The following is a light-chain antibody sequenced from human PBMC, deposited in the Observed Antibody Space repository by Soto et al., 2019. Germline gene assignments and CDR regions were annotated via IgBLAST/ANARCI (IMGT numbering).Light chain of an antibody. CDR2: YDN. J-gene: IGLJ2*01. CDR1: NSNIGSNT. V-gene: IGLV1-44*01. CDR3: SSYTSSSTLNV. Sequence: QSVLTQPPSASGTPGQRVTISCSGSNSNIGSNTVNWYQQLPGTAPKLLIYYDNLRPSGVPDRISGSKSGTSASLAISGLQSDDEADYYCSSYTSSSTLNVFGGGTKLTVL.